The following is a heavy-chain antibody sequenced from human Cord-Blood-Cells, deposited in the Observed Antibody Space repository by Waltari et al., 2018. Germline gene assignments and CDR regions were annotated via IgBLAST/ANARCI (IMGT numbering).Heavy chain of an antibody. Sequence: QVQLVQSGAEVKKPGASVKVSCKVSGYTLTELSMHWVRKALGKGLEWLGGFDPEDEEAIYAQKCQGRVTMTEDTSTDTAYMELSSLRSEDTAVYYCATALMITFGGVIANWFDPWGQGTLVTVSS. J-gene: IGHJ5*02. CDR1: GYTLTELS. D-gene: IGHD3-16*02. CDR2: FDPEDEEA. CDR3: ATALMITFGGVIANWFDP. V-gene: IGHV1-24*01.